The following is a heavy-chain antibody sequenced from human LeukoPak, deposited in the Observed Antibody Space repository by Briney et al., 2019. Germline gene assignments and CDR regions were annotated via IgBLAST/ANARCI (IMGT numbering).Heavy chain of an antibody. CDR1: SGSISSYY. V-gene: IGHV4-59*01. J-gene: IGHJ6*03. CDR3: ARTTEGYCSSASCFGFSYSYYMDV. D-gene: IGHD2-2*01. Sequence: SETLSLTCTVSSGSISSYYWSWIRQPPGKGLEWIGYIYYSGSTSYKPSLKSRVTISVDTSKNQFSLKLSSVIAADTAVYYCARTTEGYCSSASCFGFSYSYYMDVWGKGTTVTISS. CDR2: IYYSGST.